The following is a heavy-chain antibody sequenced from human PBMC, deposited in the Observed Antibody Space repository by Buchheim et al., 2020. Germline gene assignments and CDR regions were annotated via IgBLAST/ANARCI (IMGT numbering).Heavy chain of an antibody. D-gene: IGHD2-2*02. CDR1: GGSISSGGYY. CDR2: INYSGGT. J-gene: IGHJ4*02. Sequence: QVQLQESGPGLVKPSQTLSLTCTVSGGSISSGGYYWSWIRQHPGKGLEWIGYINYSGGTYYNPSLKSRVTISVDTSKNQFSLKLSSVTAADTAVYYCARALDIVVVPAAIPGGRYFDYWGQGTL. CDR3: ARALDIVVVPAAIPGGRYFDY. V-gene: IGHV4-31*03.